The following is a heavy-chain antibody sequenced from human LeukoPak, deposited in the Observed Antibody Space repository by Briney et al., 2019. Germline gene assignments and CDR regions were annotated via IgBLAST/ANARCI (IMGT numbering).Heavy chain of an antibody. CDR2: IYISGST. CDR3: ARGSGSSGYGFDY. Sequence: PSETLSLTCTVSGGSISSYYWSWIRQPAGKGLEWIGRIYISGSTSYNPSLNSRVTMSVGTSKNQFSLYLSSVTAADTAVYYCARGSGSSGYGFDYWGQGTLVTVSS. J-gene: IGHJ4*02. V-gene: IGHV4-4*07. D-gene: IGHD6-13*01. CDR1: GGSISSYY.